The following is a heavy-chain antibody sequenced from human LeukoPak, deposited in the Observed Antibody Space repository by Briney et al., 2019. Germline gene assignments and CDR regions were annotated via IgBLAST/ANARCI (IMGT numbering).Heavy chain of an antibody. CDR1: GGSISSSSYY. V-gene: IGHV4-39*07. CDR2: IYYSGST. D-gene: IGHD5-24*01. Sequence: PSETLSLTCTVSGGSISSSSYYWGWIRQPPGKGLEWIGSIYYSGSTYYNPSLKSRVTISVDTSKNQFSLKLSSVTAADTAVCYCARDCSPERWLQTFDYWGQGTLVTVSS. J-gene: IGHJ4*02. CDR3: ARDCSPERWLQTFDY.